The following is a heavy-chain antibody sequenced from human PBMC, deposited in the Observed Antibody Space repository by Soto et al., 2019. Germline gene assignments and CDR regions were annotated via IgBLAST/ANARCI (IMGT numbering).Heavy chain of an antibody. V-gene: IGHV3-72*01. Sequence: EVQLVESGGGLVQPGGSLRLSCAAAGFTISDYYMDWVRQAPGMGLEWVARTRNKVNSYTTEYAASVKGRFTISRDGSENSVYLQMNSLKTEDTAVYYCARGGRTDGRYFDSWGQGTLATVSS. CDR3: ARGGRTDGRYFDS. CDR1: GFTISDYY. J-gene: IGHJ4*02. CDR2: TRNKVNSYTT. D-gene: IGHD1-26*01.